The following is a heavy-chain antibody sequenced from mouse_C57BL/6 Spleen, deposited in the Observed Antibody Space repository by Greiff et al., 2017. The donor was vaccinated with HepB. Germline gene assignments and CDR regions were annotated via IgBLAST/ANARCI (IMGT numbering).Heavy chain of an antibody. Sequence: EVKLVESGGGLVQPGGSLKLSCAASGFTFSDYYMYWVRQTPEKRLEWVAYISNGGGSTYYPDTVKGRFTISRDNAKNTLYLQMSRLKSEDTAMYYCARQVTVVDLYYAMDYWGQGTSVTVSS. CDR2: ISNGGGST. J-gene: IGHJ4*01. D-gene: IGHD1-1*01. V-gene: IGHV5-12*01. CDR3: ARQVTVVDLYYAMDY. CDR1: GFTFSDYY.